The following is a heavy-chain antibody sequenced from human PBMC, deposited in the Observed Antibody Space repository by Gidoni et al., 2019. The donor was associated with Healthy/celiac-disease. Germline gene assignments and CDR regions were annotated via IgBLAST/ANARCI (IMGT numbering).Heavy chain of an antibody. CDR1: GFPSRSYA. V-gene: IGHV3-23*01. Sequence: EVQLLESGGGLVQPGGSLRLSCAASGFPSRSYAMSWVRQAPGKGLEWVSAISGSGGSTYYADSVKGRFTISRDNSKNTLYLQMNSLRAEDTAVYYCAKGRHRDGYNALDYWGQGTLVTVSS. J-gene: IGHJ4*02. D-gene: IGHD5-12*01. CDR3: AKGRHRDGYNALDY. CDR2: ISGSGGST.